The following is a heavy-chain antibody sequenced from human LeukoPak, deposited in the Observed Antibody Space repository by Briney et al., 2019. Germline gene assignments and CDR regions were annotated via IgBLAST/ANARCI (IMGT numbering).Heavy chain of an antibody. D-gene: IGHD3-10*01. J-gene: IGHJ4*02. V-gene: IGHV3-48*01. CDR1: GFTFSSYS. CDR3: ARDGSGRVPEMSAPDY. CDR2: IRSSSRTI. Sequence: GGSLRLSCAASGFTFSSYSMNWVRQAPGKGLEWVSYIRSSSRTIYYADSVKGRFTISRDNAKNSLYLQMNSLRAEDTAVYYCARDGSGRVPEMSAPDYWGQGTLVTVSS.